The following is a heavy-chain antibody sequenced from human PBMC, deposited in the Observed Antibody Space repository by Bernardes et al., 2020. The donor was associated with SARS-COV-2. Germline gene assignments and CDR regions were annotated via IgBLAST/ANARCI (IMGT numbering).Heavy chain of an antibody. CDR2: TSYDGSNK. D-gene: IGHD1-26*01. J-gene: IGHJ4*02. CDR1: GCTFSSYV. V-gene: IGHV3-30*18. Sequence: GGSLRLSCAGSGCTFSSYVMHWVRQAPGKGLEWVADTSYDGSNKYYAHSVKGRFTISRDNSKNTLYLQMNSLRAEDTAVYYCAKDHSGSYSFYFDYWGQGTLVTVSS. CDR3: AKDHSGSYSFYFDY.